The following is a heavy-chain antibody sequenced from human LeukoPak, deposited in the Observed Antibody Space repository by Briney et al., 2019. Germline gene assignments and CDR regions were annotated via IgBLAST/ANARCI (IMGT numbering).Heavy chain of an antibody. J-gene: IGHJ4*02. V-gene: IGHV3-48*04. Sequence: PGGSLRLSCAASGFTFNTYSMNWVRQAPGKGLEWVSNNISRGDTTHYAASVKGRFTISRDNAKNSVFLHLNSLRGDDTAVYYCARGRGYCTGVSCDIDYWGQGTLVTVSS. CDR2: NISRGDTT. CDR3: ARGRGYCTGVSCDIDY. CDR1: GFTFNTYS. D-gene: IGHD2-8*02.